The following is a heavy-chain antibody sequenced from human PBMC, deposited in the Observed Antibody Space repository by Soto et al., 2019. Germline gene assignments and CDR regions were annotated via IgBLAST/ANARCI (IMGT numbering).Heavy chain of an antibody. CDR3: AREKGTGYYYGMDV. J-gene: IGHJ6*02. CDR2: IYYSGST. CDR1: GGSISSYY. D-gene: IGHD1-1*01. V-gene: IGHV4-59*01. Sequence: PSETLSLTCTVSGGSISSYYWSWIRQPPGKGLEWIGYIYYSGSTNYNPSLKSRVTISVDTSQNQFSLKLSSVTAADTAVHYCAREKGTGYYYGMDVWGQGTTVTVSS.